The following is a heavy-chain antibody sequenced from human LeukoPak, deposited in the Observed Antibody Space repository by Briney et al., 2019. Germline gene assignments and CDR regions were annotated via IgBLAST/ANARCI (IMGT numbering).Heavy chain of an antibody. Sequence: PGASVKVSCKASGGTFSSYAISWVRQAPGQGLEWMGGIIPIFGTANYAQKFQGRVTITTDESTSTAYMELSSLRSEDTAVYYCASVRYCSSTSCYLSSWGQGTLVTVSS. CDR1: GGTFSSYA. CDR2: IIPIFGTA. CDR3: ASVRYCSSTSCYLSS. V-gene: IGHV1-69*05. J-gene: IGHJ5*02. D-gene: IGHD2-2*01.